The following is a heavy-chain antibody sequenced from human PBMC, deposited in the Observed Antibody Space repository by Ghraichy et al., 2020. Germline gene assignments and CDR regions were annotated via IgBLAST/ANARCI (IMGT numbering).Heavy chain of an antibody. CDR2: IWYDGSIK. J-gene: IGHJ4*02. CDR1: GFTFSSYG. D-gene: IGHD1-1*01. V-gene: IGHV3-33*01. Sequence: GGSLRLSCAASGFTFSSYGMHWVRQAPGKGLEWVALIWYDGSIKDYVDSVKGRFTISRDDSKNTLYLQMNSLRAEDTAVYYCARDVNPVTTGPEPYRFDYWGQGTLVSVSS. CDR3: ARDVNPVTTGPEPYRFDY.